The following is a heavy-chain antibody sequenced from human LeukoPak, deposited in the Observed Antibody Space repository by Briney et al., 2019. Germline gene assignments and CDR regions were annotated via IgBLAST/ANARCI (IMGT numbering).Heavy chain of an antibody. CDR3: ARQAAAGTGESFDY. CDR1: GYIFANYW. D-gene: IGHD6-13*01. Sequence: GESLKISCKASGYIFANYWIGWVRQMPGKGLEWMGIIYPDDSDTKYSPSFQGRVTISADRSISTAYLQWNRLQASDTAMYYCARQAAAGTGESFDYWGQGTLVTVSS. CDR2: IYPDDSDT. V-gene: IGHV5-51*01. J-gene: IGHJ4*02.